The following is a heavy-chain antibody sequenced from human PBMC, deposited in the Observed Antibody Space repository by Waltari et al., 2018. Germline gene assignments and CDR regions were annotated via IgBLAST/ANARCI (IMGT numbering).Heavy chain of an antibody. CDR1: GFTFSSYA. CDR2: IPGDGGST. V-gene: IGHV3-23*01. D-gene: IGHD2-8*01. J-gene: IGHJ4*02. CDR3: AKDRQGVWDY. Sequence: VQVLESGGGLVQPGGSLRLSCAASGFTFSSYAIPWVRQAPGKGLEWVSAIPGDGGSTYYADSVKGRFTISRDNSKNTVYLQMNSLRAEDTAIYYCAKDRQGVWDYWGQGTLVTVSS.